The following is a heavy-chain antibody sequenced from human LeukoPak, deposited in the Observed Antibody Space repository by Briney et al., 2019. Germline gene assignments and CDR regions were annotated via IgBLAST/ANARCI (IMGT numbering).Heavy chain of an antibody. CDR2: ISSSSSYI. CDR3: ASTPDLTVADAFDI. Sequence: PGGSLRLSCAASGFTFSSYSMNWVRQAPGKGLEWVSSISSSSSYIYYADSVKGRFTISRDNAKNSLYLQMNSLRAEDTAVYYCASTPDLTVADAFDIWGRGTMVTVSS. J-gene: IGHJ3*02. D-gene: IGHD5-12*01. V-gene: IGHV3-21*01. CDR1: GFTFSSYS.